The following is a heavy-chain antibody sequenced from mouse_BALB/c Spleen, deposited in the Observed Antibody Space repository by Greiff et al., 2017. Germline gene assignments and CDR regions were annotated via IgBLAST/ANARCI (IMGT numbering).Heavy chain of an antibody. CDR3: TRGGDVYAMDY. V-gene: IGHV5-6-4*01. CDR1: GFTFSSYT. J-gene: IGHJ4*01. Sequence: EVKVVESGGGLVKPGGSLKLSCAASGFTFSSYTMSWVRQTPEKRLEWVATISSGGSYTYYPDSVKGRFTISRDTAKNTLYLQMSSLKSEDTAMYYCTRGGDVYAMDYWGQGTSVTVSS. D-gene: IGHD3-3*01. CDR2: ISSGGSYT.